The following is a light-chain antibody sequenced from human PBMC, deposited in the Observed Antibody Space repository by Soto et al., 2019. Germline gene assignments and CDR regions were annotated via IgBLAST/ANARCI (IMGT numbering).Light chain of an antibody. Sequence: QSALTQPASVSGSPGQSITISCTGTSSDVGSYNLVSWYQQHPGKAPKLTIFEGTKRPSGVSNRFSGSKSGNTASLTISGLQAEDEADYYGCSYAGSLWVFGRGTKLTVL. CDR3: CSYAGSLWV. CDR2: EGT. CDR1: SSDVGSYNL. V-gene: IGLV2-23*01. J-gene: IGLJ3*02.